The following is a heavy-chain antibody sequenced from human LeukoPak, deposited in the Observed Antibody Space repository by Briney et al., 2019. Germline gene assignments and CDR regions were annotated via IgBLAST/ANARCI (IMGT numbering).Heavy chain of an antibody. CDR2: IIPIFGTA. D-gene: IGHD4/OR15-4a*01. V-gene: IGHV1-69*13. CDR1: GGTFSSYA. J-gene: IGHJ6*03. CDR3: ARVETSRGAAHVYYMDV. Sequence: SVKVSCKASGGTFSSYAISWVRQAPGQGLEGMGGIIPIFGTANYAQKFQGRVTITADESTSTAYMELSSLRSEDTAVYYCARVETSRGAAHVYYMDVWGKGTTVTVSS.